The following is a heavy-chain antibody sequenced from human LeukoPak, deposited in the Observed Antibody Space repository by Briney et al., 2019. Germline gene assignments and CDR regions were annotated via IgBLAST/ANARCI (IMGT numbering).Heavy chain of an antibody. CDR2: IKQDGSEK. D-gene: IGHD3-10*01. CDR1: GFTFSSYW. J-gene: IGHJ3*02. Sequence: PGGSLRLSCAASGFTFSSYWMSWVRQAPGKGLEWVANIKQDGSEKYYVDSVKGRFTISRDNAKNSLYLQMNSLRAEDTAVYYCARELLRLVWFGEGRAFDIWGQGTMVTVSS. CDR3: ARELLRLVWFGEGRAFDI. V-gene: IGHV3-7*01.